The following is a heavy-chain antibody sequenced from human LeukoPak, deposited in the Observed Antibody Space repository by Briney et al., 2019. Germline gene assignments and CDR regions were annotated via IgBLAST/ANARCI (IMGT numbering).Heavy chain of an antibody. V-gene: IGHV3-7*01. J-gene: IGHJ4*02. Sequence: GGSLRLSCAVSGINFRGYWMAWVRQAPGKGLEWVANMKQGGSEKYYVDSVKGRITISRNNAKNSLYLEMNSLRVEDTAVYYCARDLGHTGYDLYDYWGQGTLVTVSS. CDR3: ARDLGHTGYDLYDY. CDR1: GINFRGYW. D-gene: IGHD5-12*01. CDR2: MKQGGSEK.